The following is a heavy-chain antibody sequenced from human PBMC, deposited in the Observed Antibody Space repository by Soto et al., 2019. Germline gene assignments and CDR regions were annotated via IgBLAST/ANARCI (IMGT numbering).Heavy chain of an antibody. CDR1: GFTFSSYA. CDR3: AKTGPGLYYYYGMDV. Sequence: PGGSLRLSCAASGFTFSSYAMSWVRQAPGKGLEWVSAISGSGGSTYYADSVKGRFTISRDNSKNTLYLQMNSLRAEDTAVYYRAKTGPGLYYYYGMDVWGQGTTVTVSS. J-gene: IGHJ6*02. CDR2: ISGSGGST. V-gene: IGHV3-23*01.